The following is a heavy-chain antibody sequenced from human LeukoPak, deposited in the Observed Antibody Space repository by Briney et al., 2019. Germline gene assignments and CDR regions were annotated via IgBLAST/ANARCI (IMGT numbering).Heavy chain of an antibody. V-gene: IGHV4-39*01. Sequence: PPETLSLTCTVSGGSISSSSYYWGCSRQPPGKGLEWIGSIYYSGRTSYNPSLMRRSTISVDTSKNQSSLMLSSVTEAEPAVYYCARHDSSGRSPPQTYWYFELWGRGTLVTVSS. CDR1: GGSISSSSYY. CDR3: ARHDSSGRSPPQTYWYFEL. CDR2: IYYSGRT. J-gene: IGHJ2*01. D-gene: IGHD6-19*01.